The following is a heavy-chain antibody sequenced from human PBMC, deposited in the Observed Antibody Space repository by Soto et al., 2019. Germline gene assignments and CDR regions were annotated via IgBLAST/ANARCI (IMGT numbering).Heavy chain of an antibody. J-gene: IGHJ5*02. Sequence: SETLSLTCAVYGGSFSGYYWSWIRQPPGKGLEWIGEINHSGSTNYNPSLKSRVTISVDTSKNQFSLKLSSVTAADTAVYYCARAKYYYDSSGYYYGWFDPWGQGTLVTVSS. CDR1: GGSFSGYY. D-gene: IGHD3-22*01. CDR2: INHSGST. CDR3: ARAKYYYDSSGYYYGWFDP. V-gene: IGHV4-34*01.